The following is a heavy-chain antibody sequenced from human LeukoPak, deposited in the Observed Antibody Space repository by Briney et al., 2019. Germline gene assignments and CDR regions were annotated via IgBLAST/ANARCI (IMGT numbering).Heavy chain of an antibody. CDR2: INPNSGGT. V-gene: IGHV1-2*02. Sequence: GASVKVSCKASGYTFTGYYMHWVRQAPGQGLEWMGWINPNSGGTNYAQKFQGRVTMTRDTSISTAYMELSRLRSDDTAVYSGARGVRRVVPAANDDYWGQGPLVPPPQ. CDR1: GYTFTGYY. D-gene: IGHD2-2*01. CDR3: ARGVRRVVPAANDDY. J-gene: IGHJ4*02.